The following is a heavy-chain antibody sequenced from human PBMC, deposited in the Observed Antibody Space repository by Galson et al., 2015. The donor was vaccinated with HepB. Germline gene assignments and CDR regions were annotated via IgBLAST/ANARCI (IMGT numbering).Heavy chain of an antibody. Sequence: SLRLSCAASGFTFSSHAMSWVRQAPGKGLEWVSGIGGSGDTTYYAGSVEGRFTISRDNSKNTLYMQINSLTAEDTAVYYCAKRISITFFGPGKNYMDVWGKGTTVTVSS. CDR1: GFTFSSHA. CDR2: IGGSGDTT. V-gene: IGHV3-23*01. CDR3: AKRISITFFGPGKNYMDV. J-gene: IGHJ6*03. D-gene: IGHD3-3*01.